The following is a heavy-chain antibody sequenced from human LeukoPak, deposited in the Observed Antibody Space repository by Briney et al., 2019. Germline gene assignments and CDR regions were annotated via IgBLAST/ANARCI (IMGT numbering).Heavy chain of an antibody. Sequence: GGSLRLSCAASGFTVSSNYMSWVRQAPGKGLEWVSVIYSGGSTYYADSVKGRFTISRDSSKNTLYLQMNSLRAEDTAVYYCATIQLPYYFDYWGQGTLVTVSS. CDR1: GFTVSSNY. CDR2: IYSGGST. D-gene: IGHD5-18*01. V-gene: IGHV3-53*01. J-gene: IGHJ4*02. CDR3: ATIQLPYYFDY.